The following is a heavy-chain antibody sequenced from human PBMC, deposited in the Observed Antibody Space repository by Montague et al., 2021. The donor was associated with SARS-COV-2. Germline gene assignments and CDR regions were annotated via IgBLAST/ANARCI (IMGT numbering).Heavy chain of an antibody. CDR2: FYYAGGT. CDR3: ARLYGSSFDY. CDR1: GGSVSRISSH. J-gene: IGHJ4*02. V-gene: IGHV4-39*01. Sequence: SETLSLTCTISGGSVSRISSHWGWIRQPPGKGLEYIGSFYYAGGTQCNPSLKSRVTISVDTSNDQFSLKMNPVTAADTAVYFCARLYGSSFDYWGQGTLVTVSS. D-gene: IGHD4-17*01.